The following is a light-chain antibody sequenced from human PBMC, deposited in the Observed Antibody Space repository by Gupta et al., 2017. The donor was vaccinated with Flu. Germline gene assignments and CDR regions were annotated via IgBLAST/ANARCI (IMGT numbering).Light chain of an antibody. CDR2: EDN. Sequence: NFMLTQPHYVSESPGKMVTISCTRSSGSIASNYVQWFQHRPGSSPITVIYEDNQRPSGVPDRFSCSIDSSSNSASLTISGLKTEDEAEYYCQSYDSSASEVFGGGTKLTVL. V-gene: IGLV6-57*01. CDR1: SGSIASNY. CDR3: QSYDSSASEV. J-gene: IGLJ3*02.